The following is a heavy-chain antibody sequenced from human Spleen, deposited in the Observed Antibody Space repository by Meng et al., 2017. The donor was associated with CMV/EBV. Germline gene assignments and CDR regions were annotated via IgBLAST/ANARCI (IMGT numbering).Heavy chain of an antibody. CDR3: ARGRFGPRDIVVVPAPRGSDY. CDR2: INHSGST. Sequence: FSGYYWSWIRQPPGKGLEWIGEINHSGSTNYNPSLKSRVTISVDTSKNQFSLKLSSVTAADTAVYYCARGRFGPRDIVVVPAPRGSDYWGQGTLVTVSS. V-gene: IGHV4-34*01. D-gene: IGHD2-2*01. J-gene: IGHJ4*02. CDR1: FSGYY.